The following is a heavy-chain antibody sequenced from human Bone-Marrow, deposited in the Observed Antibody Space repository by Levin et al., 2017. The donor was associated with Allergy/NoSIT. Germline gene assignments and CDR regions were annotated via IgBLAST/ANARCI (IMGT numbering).Heavy chain of an antibody. V-gene: IGHV1-46*01. CDR2: INPSGGST. J-gene: IGHJ5*02. CDR3: AGEVTMVRGVMRLAYVDWFDP. Sequence: AGESLKISCKASGYTFTSYYMHWVRQAPGQGLEWMGIINPSGGSTSYAQKFQGRVTMTRDTSTSTVYMELSSLRSEDTAVYYCAGEVTMVRGVMRLAYVDWFDPWGQGTLVTVSS. CDR1: GYTFTSYY. D-gene: IGHD3-10*01.